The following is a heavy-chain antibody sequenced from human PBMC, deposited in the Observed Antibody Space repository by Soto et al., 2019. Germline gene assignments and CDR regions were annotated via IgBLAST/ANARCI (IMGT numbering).Heavy chain of an antibody. Sequence: PAGSLRLSCAAAEFLLSDHYMDWVRQAPGKGLEWIVRTRNKANGYTTEYAASVKGRFTISRDDSKNSVDLQMNSLKADDTAVYYCVRNNGLNRYFDLWGRGTLVTVSS. V-gene: IGHV3-72*01. CDR2: TRNKANGYTT. J-gene: IGHJ2*01. D-gene: IGHD2-8*01. CDR3: VRNNGLNRYFDL. CDR1: EFLLSDHY.